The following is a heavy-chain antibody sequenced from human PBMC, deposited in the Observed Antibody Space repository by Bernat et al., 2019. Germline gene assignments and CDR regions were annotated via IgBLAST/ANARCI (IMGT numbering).Heavy chain of an antibody. CDR3: ARVGKYCSSTSCYVWDAFDI. J-gene: IGHJ3*02. V-gene: IGHV3-74*01. Sequence: EVQLVESGGGLVQPGGSLRLSCAASGFTFSSYWMHWVRQAPGKGLVWVSRINSDGSSTSYADSVKGRFTISRDNAKNTLYLQMNSLRAEDTAVYYCARVGKYCSSTSCYVWDAFDIWGQGTMVTVSS. CDR2: INSDGSST. CDR1: GFTFSSYW. D-gene: IGHD2-2*01.